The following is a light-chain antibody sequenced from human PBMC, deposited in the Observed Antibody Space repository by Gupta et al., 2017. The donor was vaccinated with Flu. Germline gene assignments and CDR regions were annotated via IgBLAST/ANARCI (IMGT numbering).Light chain of an antibody. J-gene: IGLJ3*02. CDR2: RTD. V-gene: IGLV7-43*01. CDR1: AGPVISDYY. CDR3: LIMYGNAWV. Sequence: QTVVTQEPSLTVSPGGTVTLTCTSSAGPVISDYYPNWFQQKPGQAPRALIYRTDNKHSRTPARFSGSLLGGKAALTLSGAQPEDEADYYCLIMYGNAWVFGGGTKLTVL.